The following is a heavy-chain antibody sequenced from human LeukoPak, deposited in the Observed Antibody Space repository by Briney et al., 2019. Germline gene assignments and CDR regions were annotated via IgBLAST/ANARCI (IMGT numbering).Heavy chain of an antibody. J-gene: IGHJ6*03. V-gene: IGHV1-2*02. D-gene: IGHD2-2*01. CDR3: ARGELGYCSSTSCYGYYYYYMDV. CDR1: GYTFTGYY. Sequence: ASVTVSCKASGYTFTGYYMHWVRQAPGQGLEWMGWINPNSGGTNYAQKFQGRVTMTRDTSISTAYMELSRLRSDDTAVYYCARGELGYCSSTSCYGYYYYYMDVWGKGTTVTVSS. CDR2: INPNSGGT.